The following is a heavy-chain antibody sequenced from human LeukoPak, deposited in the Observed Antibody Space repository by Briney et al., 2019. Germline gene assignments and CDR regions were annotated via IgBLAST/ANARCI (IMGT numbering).Heavy chain of an antibody. J-gene: IGHJ3*02. D-gene: IGHD5-24*01. Sequence: GASVKVPCKASGYTFTGYYMHWVRQAPGQGLEWMGWINPNSGGANYAQKFQGRVTMTRDTSISTVYMELSRLRSDDTAVYYCARTEKWLQSDAFDIWGQGTMVTVSS. CDR1: GYTFTGYY. CDR2: INPNSGGA. V-gene: IGHV1-2*02. CDR3: ARTEKWLQSDAFDI.